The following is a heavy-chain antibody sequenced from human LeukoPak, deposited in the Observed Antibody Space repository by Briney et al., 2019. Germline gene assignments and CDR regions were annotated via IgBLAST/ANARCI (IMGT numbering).Heavy chain of an antibody. CDR1: GFTFSHYF. D-gene: IGHD2-8*01. Sequence: GGSLRLSCVGSGFTFSHYFMTWYRQAPGKGLEWVANLNQDGSVQLYGDSVRGRLTISRDNAKNSVYIQMNSLRVEDTAMYYCARDHNVADVWGQGTMVTVSS. V-gene: IGHV3-7*01. CDR3: ARDHNVADV. CDR2: LNQDGSVQ. J-gene: IGHJ3*01.